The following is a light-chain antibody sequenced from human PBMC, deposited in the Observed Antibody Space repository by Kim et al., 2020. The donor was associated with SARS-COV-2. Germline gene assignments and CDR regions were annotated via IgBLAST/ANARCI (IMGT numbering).Light chain of an antibody. CDR2: SNN. J-gene: IGLJ2*01. CDR3: QSYDRSLSAVI. V-gene: IGLV1-40*01. CDR1: SSNLGAGYD. Sequence: QRVTISCTGSSSNLGAGYDVHWYQQFPGTAPKLLIYSNNNRPSGVPDRFSGSKSGPPASLAITGLQAEDAADYCCQSYDRSLSAVIFGGGTQLTVL.